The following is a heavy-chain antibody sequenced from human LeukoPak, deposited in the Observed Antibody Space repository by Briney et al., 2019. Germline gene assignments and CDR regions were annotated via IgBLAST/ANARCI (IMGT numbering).Heavy chain of an antibody. D-gene: IGHD3-16*02. V-gene: IGHV3-7*03. CDR2: IKQDGSEK. CDR3: AKEMITFGGVIANDY. Sequence: GGSLRLSCAASGFTFSSFWMSWVRQAPGKGLEWVANIKQDGSEKYYVDSVKGRFTISRDNAKNSLYLQMNSLRAEDTAVYYCAKEMITFGGVIANDYWGQGTLVTVSS. J-gene: IGHJ4*02. CDR1: GFTFSSFW.